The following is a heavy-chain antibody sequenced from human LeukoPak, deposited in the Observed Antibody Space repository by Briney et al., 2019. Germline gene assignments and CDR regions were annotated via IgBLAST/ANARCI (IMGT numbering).Heavy chain of an antibody. Sequence: GGSLRLSCAATGFTFSRHAMTWVRQAPGKGLERVSGISSGGGTTYYADSVKGRFTISRDNSENTLYLQVNSLRAEDTAVYYCAKWVVVTASTYYFDDWGQGTLVTVSP. V-gene: IGHV3-23*01. CDR3: AKWVVVTASTYYFDD. J-gene: IGHJ4*02. D-gene: IGHD2-21*02. CDR2: ISSGGGTT. CDR1: GFTFSRHA.